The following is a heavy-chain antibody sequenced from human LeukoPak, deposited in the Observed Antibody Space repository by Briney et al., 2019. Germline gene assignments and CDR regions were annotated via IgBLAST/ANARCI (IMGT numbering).Heavy chain of an antibody. J-gene: IGHJ4*02. CDR3: ARVVRGNYYGSGTPFLDY. V-gene: IGHV4-39*06. CDR2: IYYSGST. D-gene: IGHD3-10*01. CDR1: GGSITSTTHY. Sequence: SETLSLTCTVPGGSITSTTHYWGWIRQSPEKGLEWIGSIYYSGSTYYNPSLKSRVTISVDTSKNQFTLTVSSVTAADTAVYYCARVVRGNYYGSGTPFLDYWGQGSLVTVSS.